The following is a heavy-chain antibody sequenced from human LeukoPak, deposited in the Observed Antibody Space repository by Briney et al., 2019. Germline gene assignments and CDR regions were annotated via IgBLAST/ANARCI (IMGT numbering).Heavy chain of an antibody. CDR3: AKGGGNGAFDP. V-gene: IGHV3-23*01. CDR1: GFTFSSYA. CDR2: ISGGGDST. D-gene: IGHD4-23*01. Sequence: GGSLRLSCAASGFTFSSYAMTWVRQAPGKGLEWVSAISGGGDSTYYSDSVKGRFTISRDNSRNTLYLQMNSLRAEDTAVYYCAKGGGNGAFDPWGQGTLVTVSS. J-gene: IGHJ5*02.